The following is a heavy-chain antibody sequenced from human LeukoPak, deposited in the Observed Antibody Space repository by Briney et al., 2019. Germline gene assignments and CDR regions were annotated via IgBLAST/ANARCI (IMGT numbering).Heavy chain of an antibody. J-gene: IGHJ4*02. CDR3: AKAPNWNDGPLYYFDY. CDR2: ISGSGGST. Sequence: PGGSLRLSCAASGFTFSSYAMSWVRQAPGKGLEWVSAISGSGGSTYHADSVKGRFTISRDNSKNTLYLQMNSLRAEDTAVYYCAKAPNWNDGPLYYFDYWGQGTLVTVSS. V-gene: IGHV3-23*01. D-gene: IGHD1-1*01. CDR1: GFTFSSYA.